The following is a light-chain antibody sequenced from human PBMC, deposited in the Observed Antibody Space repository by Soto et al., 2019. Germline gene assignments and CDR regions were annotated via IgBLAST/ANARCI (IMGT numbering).Light chain of an antibody. CDR3: QQYGSSPPIT. CDR1: QSVSSSY. Sequence: EIVLTQSPGTLSLSPGERATLSCRASQSVSSSYLAWYQQKPGQAPRLLIYGASSRATGSPDRFSGSGSGTDFTLTFSRLEPEDFAVYYCQQYGSSPPITFGQGTRREIK. CDR2: GAS. V-gene: IGKV3-20*01. J-gene: IGKJ5*01.